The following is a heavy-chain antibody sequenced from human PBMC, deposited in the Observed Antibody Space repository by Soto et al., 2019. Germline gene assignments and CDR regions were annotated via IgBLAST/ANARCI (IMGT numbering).Heavy chain of an antibody. CDR1: GFTFSSYG. CDR2: IWYDGSNK. Sequence: GGSLRLSCAASGFTFSSYGMHWVRQAPGKGLEWVAVIWYDGSNKYYADSVKGRFTISRDNSKNTLYLQMNSLRAEDTAVYYCAREIAAAGYYYYYGMDVWGQGTTVTVSS. CDR3: AREIAAAGYYYYYGMDV. D-gene: IGHD6-13*01. J-gene: IGHJ6*02. V-gene: IGHV3-33*01.